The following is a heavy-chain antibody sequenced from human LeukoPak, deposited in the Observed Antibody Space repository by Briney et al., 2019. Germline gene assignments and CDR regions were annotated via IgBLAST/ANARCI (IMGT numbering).Heavy chain of an antibody. J-gene: IGHJ4*02. CDR2: IYTSGST. Sequence: SETLSLTCTVSGGSISSYYWSWIRQPPGKGLEWIGYIYTSGSTNYNPSLKSRVTISVDTSKNQFSLKLSSVTAADTAVYYCARLWGYSSSSDYWGQGTLVTVSS. D-gene: IGHD6-6*01. V-gene: IGHV4-4*09. CDR3: ARLWGYSSSSDY. CDR1: GGSISSYY.